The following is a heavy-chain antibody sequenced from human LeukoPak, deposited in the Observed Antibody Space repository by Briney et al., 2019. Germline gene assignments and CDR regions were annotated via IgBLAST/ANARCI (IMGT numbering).Heavy chain of an antibody. Sequence: PSETLSLTCAVYGGSFGGYYWSWIRQPPGKGLEWIGYIYYSGSTNYNPSLKSRVTISVDTSKNQFSLKLSSVTAADTAVYYCARRTNYYDSSGYYPYYFDYWGQGTLVTVSS. V-gene: IGHV4-59*08. J-gene: IGHJ4*02. CDR3: ARRTNYYDSSGYYPYYFDY. D-gene: IGHD3-22*01. CDR1: GGSFGGYY. CDR2: IYYSGST.